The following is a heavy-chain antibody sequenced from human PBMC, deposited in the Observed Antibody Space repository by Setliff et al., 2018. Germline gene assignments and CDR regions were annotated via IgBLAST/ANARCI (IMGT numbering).Heavy chain of an antibody. CDR3: ARSPPNRGVGQGHYMDV. V-gene: IGHV4-39*01. CDR2: IYYSGST. D-gene: IGHD1-26*01. J-gene: IGHJ6*03. CDR1: GASISSSRDY. Sequence: PSETLSLTCTVSGASISSSRDYWGWIRQPPGKGLEWIGSIYYSGSTYYNPSLKSRVTISVDTSKNQFSLKLSSVTAADTAVYYCARSPPNRGVGQGHYMDVWGIGTTVTVSS.